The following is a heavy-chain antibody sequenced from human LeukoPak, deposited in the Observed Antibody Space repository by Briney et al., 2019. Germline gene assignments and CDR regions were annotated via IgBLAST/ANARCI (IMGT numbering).Heavy chain of an antibody. CDR1: GFTFSSYA. CDR2: ISGSGGST. V-gene: IGHV3-23*01. Sequence: GRSLRLSCAASGFTFSSYAMTWVRQAPGKGLEWVSSISGSGGSTSYAVSVKGRFTISRDNSKNTLYLQMNSLKTEDTAVYYCTHYYDGSGYYGAFDSWGQGTMVTVSS. J-gene: IGHJ3*02. CDR3: THYYDGSGYYGAFDS. D-gene: IGHD3-22*01.